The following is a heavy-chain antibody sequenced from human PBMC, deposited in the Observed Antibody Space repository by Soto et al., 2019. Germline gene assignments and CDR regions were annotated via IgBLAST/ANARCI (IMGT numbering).Heavy chain of an antibody. J-gene: IGHJ4*02. Sequence: QVQLVQSGAEVKKPGASVKIACKASGYTFTSYYVYWVRQAPGQGLEWMALINPSGGSTSYAQKCQGRVXXTXDXXTTTVSMELSSLRSEDTALYYCARGWTVAGTSWGHWGQGTLVTVSS. V-gene: IGHV1-46*01. CDR3: ARGWTVAGTSWGH. CDR1: GYTFTSYY. CDR2: INPSGGST. D-gene: IGHD6-19*01.